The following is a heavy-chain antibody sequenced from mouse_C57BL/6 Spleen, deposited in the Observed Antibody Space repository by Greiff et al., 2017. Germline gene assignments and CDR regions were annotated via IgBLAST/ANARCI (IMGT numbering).Heavy chain of an antibody. CDR2: INPNYGTT. CDR1: GYSFTDYN. Sequence: EVKLMESGPELVKPGASVKISCKASGYSFTDYNMNWVKQSNGKSLEWIGVINPNYGTTSYNQKFKGKATLTVDQSSSTAYMQLNSLTSEDSAVYYCATYDYDGYYYAMDYWGQGTSVTVSS. J-gene: IGHJ4*01. D-gene: IGHD2-4*01. CDR3: ATYDYDGYYYAMDY. V-gene: IGHV1-39*01.